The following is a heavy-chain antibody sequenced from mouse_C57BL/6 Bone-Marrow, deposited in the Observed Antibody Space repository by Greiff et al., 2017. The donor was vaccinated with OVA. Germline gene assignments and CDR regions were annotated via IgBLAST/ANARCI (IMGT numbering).Heavy chain of an antibody. J-gene: IGHJ3*01. CDR2: IWSGGST. CDR3: ARKRDYGSSFAY. D-gene: IGHD1-1*01. CDR1: GFSLTSYG. V-gene: IGHV2-2*01. Sequence: VQLVESGPGLVQPSQSLSITCTVSGFSLTSYGVHWVRQSPGKGLEWLGVIWSGGSTDYNAAFISRLSISKDNSKSQVFFKMNSLQADDTAIYYCARKRDYGSSFAYWGQGTLVTVSA.